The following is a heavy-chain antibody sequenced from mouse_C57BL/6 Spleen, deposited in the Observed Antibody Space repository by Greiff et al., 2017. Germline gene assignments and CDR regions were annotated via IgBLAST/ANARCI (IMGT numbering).Heavy chain of an antibody. D-gene: IGHD2-5*01. CDR1: GYTFTSYW. CDR2: IYPSDSET. CDR3: ARGAYYSNPYYFDY. V-gene: IGHV1-61*01. Sequence: QVQLKQPGAELVRPGSSVKLSCKASGYTFTSYWMDWVKQRPGQGLEWIGNIYPSDSETHYNQKFKDKATLTVDKSSSTAYMQLSSLTSEDSAVYYCARGAYYSNPYYFDYWGQGTTLTVSS. J-gene: IGHJ2*01.